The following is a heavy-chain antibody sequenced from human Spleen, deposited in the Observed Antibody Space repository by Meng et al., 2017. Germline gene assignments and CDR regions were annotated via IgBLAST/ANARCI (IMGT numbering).Heavy chain of an antibody. V-gene: IGHV3-74*01. CDR3: ARRPTTGVLGDAFDI. J-gene: IGHJ3*02. Sequence: GESLKISCAASGFTFSTYWMHWVRRAPGKGLVWVSRINTDGSNTIYADSVKGRFTISRDNAKNTLFLQMNSLRAEDTAVYYCARRPTTGVLGDAFDIWGQGTMVTVSS. D-gene: IGHD2-8*01. CDR1: GFTFSTYW. CDR2: INTDGSNT.